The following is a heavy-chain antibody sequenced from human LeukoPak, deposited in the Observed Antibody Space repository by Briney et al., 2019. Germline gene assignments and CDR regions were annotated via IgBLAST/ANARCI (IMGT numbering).Heavy chain of an antibody. Sequence: SETLSLTCTVSGGSISSSSYYWGWIRQPPGKGLEWIGSIYYSGSTYYNPSLKSRVTISVDTSKNQFSLKLSSVTAADTAVYYCARGYTSSLRYFDHWGQGTLVTVSS. D-gene: IGHD6-13*01. V-gene: IGHV4-39*01. CDR2: IYYSGST. J-gene: IGHJ4*02. CDR3: ARGYTSSLRYFDH. CDR1: GGSISSSSYY.